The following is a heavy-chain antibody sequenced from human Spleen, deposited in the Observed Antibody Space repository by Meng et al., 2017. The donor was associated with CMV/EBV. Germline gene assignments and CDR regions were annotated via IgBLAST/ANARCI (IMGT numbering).Heavy chain of an antibody. V-gene: IGHV3-48*03. CDR3: VRSYTPSVSYYFDY. D-gene: IGHD3-10*01. J-gene: IGHJ4*02. Sequence: GESLKISCAASGFTFSSYEMNWVRQAPGKGLEWVSYISSSGSTIYYADSVKGRFTISRDNAKNSLYLQMNSLGAEDTAVYYCVRSYTPSVSYYFDYWGLGTLVTVSS. CDR1: GFTFSSYE. CDR2: ISSSGSTI.